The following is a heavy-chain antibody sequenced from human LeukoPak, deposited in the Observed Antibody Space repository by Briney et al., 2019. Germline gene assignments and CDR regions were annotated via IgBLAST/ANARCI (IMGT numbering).Heavy chain of an antibody. D-gene: IGHD3-3*01. CDR1: GGSISSGGYD. V-gene: IGHV4-30-2*01. Sequence: SETLSLTCTVSGGSISSGGYDWGGIRQARGKGVEWIGYIYDSGSTYYHPALKSQITMSVATSKNPFSLKLSSVTAADTAVYYCARYYDFWSGYYFHGAFDIWGQGTMVTVSS. CDR2: IYDSGST. J-gene: IGHJ3*02. CDR3: ARYYDFWSGYYFHGAFDI.